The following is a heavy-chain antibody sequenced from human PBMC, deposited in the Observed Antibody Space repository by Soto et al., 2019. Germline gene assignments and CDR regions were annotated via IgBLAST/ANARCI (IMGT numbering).Heavy chain of an antibody. V-gene: IGHV4-39*02. J-gene: IGHJ6*02. CDR2: ISHSGSV. CDR1: GGSVSDSQYF. Sequence: SETLSLTCTVSGGSVSDSQYFWVWLRQPPGKGLEWIGTISHSGSVRYNPSLNSPVTISVDTSRNQFSLSLPSVTAADTAVFYCARDLFHRAGKYYYYSVMAFWGQGTTVPVSS. CDR3: ARDLFHRAGKYYYYSVMAF.